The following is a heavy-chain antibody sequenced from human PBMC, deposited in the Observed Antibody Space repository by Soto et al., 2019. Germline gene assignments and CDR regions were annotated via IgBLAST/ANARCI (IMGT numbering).Heavy chain of an antibody. CDR2: IYYSGST. D-gene: IGHD3-10*01. Sequence: QVQLQESGPGLVKPSETLSLTCTVSGGSISSYYWSWIRQPPGKGLEWIGYIYYSGSTNYNPSLKSRVTISVDTSKNQFSLTLSSVTAADTAVYYCARGDPLLWFGEKVYYGMDVWGQGTTFTVSS. V-gene: IGHV4-59*01. CDR3: ARGDPLLWFGEKVYYGMDV. CDR1: GGSISSYY. J-gene: IGHJ6*02.